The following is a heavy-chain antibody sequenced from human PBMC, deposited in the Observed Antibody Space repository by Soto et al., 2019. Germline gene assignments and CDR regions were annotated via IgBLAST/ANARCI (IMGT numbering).Heavy chain of an antibody. D-gene: IGHD2-15*01. V-gene: IGHV1-18*01. Sequence: ASVKVSCKASGYSFIAYGISWVRQAPGQGLEWMGWISTYNGNTNYAQKLQGRVTMTTDTSTSTAYMELRSLRSDDTAVYYCARGGCSGGSCYYYYGMDVWGQGTTVTVSS. CDR3: ARGGCSGGSCYYYYGMDV. CDR1: GYSFIAYG. J-gene: IGHJ6*02. CDR2: ISTYNGNT.